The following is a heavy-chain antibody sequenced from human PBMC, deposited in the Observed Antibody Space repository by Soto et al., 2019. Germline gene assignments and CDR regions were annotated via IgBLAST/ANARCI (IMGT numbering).Heavy chain of an antibody. CDR2: INHSGST. D-gene: IGHD2-15*01. V-gene: IGHV4-34*01. Sequence: LSLTCAVYGGSFSGYYWSWIRQPPGKGLEWIGEINHSGSTNYNPSLKSRVTISVDTSKNQFSLKLSSVTAADTAVYYCARGYCSGGSCYSGVGSFDYWGQGTLVTVSS. J-gene: IGHJ4*02. CDR3: ARGYCSGGSCYSGVGSFDY. CDR1: GGSFSGYY.